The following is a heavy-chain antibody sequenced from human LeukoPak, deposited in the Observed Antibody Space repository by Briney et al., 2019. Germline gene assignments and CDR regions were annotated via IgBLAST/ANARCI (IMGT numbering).Heavy chain of an antibody. CDR1: VGSICSGDYY. CDR2: IYDGGSI. J-gene: IGHJ6*02. Sequence: PSETLSLTCTVSVGSICSGDYYWSWIRQPPGKGLEWIVYIYDGGSIYDTPSHKCRVTISVDTSKNQFSLKLSSVTAADTAVYYCARGPTEGWLVSYYYYGMDVWGQGTTVTVSS. D-gene: IGHD6-19*01. CDR3: ARGPTEGWLVSYYYYGMDV. V-gene: IGHV4-30-4*01.